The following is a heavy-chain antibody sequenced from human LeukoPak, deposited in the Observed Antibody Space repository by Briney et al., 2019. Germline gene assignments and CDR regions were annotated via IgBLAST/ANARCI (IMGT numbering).Heavy chain of an antibody. CDR2: INPKTGGT. J-gene: IGHJ5*02. CDR3: ARGPALYYDILTGSTYNYFDP. CDR1: GYTFIGYY. Sequence: ASVKVSCKASGYTFIGYYMHWVRQAPAHGPEWMGWINPKTGGTQYAQKFHGRLTMTRDTSISTAYMELSRLRSDDTAVYYCARGPALYYDILTGSTYNYFDPWGQGTLVTVSS. V-gene: IGHV1-2*02. D-gene: IGHD3-9*01.